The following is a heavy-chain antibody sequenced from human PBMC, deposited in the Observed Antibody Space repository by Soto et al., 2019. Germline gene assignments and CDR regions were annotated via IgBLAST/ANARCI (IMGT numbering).Heavy chain of an antibody. CDR3: AKNKSLWLAGDCVAY. CDR1: GLTFRSFA. D-gene: IGHD3-10*01. V-gene: IGHV3-23*01. J-gene: IGHJ4*02. Sequence: QVSESGGGLGQPGGSLRLSCTVSGLTFRSFAMRWVRQAPGKGLEWVSTISGSGAGTYYADSVKGRFTISRDNSKNSQYMQRNSLRGEDRTVYYRAKNKSLWLAGDCVAYWGQRTVVTASS. CDR2: ISGSGAGT.